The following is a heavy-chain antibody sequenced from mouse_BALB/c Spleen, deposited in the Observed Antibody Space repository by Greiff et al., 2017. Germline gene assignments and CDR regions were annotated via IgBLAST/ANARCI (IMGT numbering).Heavy chain of an antibody. CDR3: ARGDGSRSYWYFDV. V-gene: IGHV3-2*02. D-gene: IGHD1-1*01. CDR2: ISYSGST. CDR1: GYSITSDYA. J-gene: IGHJ1*01. Sequence: DVQLQESGPGLVKPSQSLSLTCTVTGYSITSDYAWNWIRQFPGNKLEWMGYISYSGSTSYNPSLKSRISITRDTSKNQFFLQLNSVTTEDTATYYCARGDGSRSYWYFDVWGAGTTVTVSS.